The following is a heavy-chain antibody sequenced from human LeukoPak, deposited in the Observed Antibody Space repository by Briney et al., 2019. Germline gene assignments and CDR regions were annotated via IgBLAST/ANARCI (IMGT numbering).Heavy chain of an antibody. CDR1: GGSFSGYY. CDR2: INHSGST. V-gene: IGHV4-34*01. CDR3: AREEGPRAISI. J-gene: IGHJ3*02. D-gene: IGHD2-21*01. Sequence: PSETLSLTCAVYGGSFSGYYWSWIRQPPGKGLEWIGEINHSGSTNYNPSLKSRVTISVDTSKNQFSLKLSPVTAADTAVYYCAREEGPRAISIWGQGTMVTVSS.